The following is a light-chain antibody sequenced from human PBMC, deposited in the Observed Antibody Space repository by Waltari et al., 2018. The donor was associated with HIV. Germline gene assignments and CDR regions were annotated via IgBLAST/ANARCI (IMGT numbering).Light chain of an antibody. CDR3: HQYGGSPPT. Sequence: EIVLTQSPGSLSLSPGERATLSCRASQSVSSSFLAWLQQKPGQAPRLLVYGASSRATDIPDRFSGSGSGTDFTLTISRLEPEDFAVYYCHQYGGSPPTFGQGTKVEIK. J-gene: IGKJ1*01. CDR1: QSVSSSF. CDR2: GAS. V-gene: IGKV3-20*01.